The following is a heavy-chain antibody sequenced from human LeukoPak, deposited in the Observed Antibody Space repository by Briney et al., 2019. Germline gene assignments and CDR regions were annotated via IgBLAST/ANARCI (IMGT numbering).Heavy chain of an antibody. CDR3: ARHVQWELLYAFDI. CDR1: GYNFSNYW. J-gene: IGHJ3*02. V-gene: IGHV5-51*01. D-gene: IGHD1-26*01. CDR2: IYPGDSDT. Sequence: GESLKISCKGSGYNFSNYWIAWVRQTPEKGLEWMGIIYPGDSDTRYSPSFQGQVTISADKSISTAYLQWSSLKASDTAMYYCARHVQWELLYAFDIWGQGTMVTVSS.